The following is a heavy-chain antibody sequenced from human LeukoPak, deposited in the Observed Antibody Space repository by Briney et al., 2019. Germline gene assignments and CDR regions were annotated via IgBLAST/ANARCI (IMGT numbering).Heavy chain of an antibody. CDR3: AKYPASGSSRGIY. D-gene: IGHD6-13*01. V-gene: IGHV3-23*01. J-gene: IGHJ4*02. Sequence: GESLTLTCTASGFTFTTYDIIWVRQAPGKGLEWVSGISGSGDRTYYADSVKGRFTISRDNSKNTLYLQINSLRADDTAVYYCAKYPASGSSRGIYWGQGTLVTVSS. CDR1: GFTFTTYD. CDR2: ISGSGDRT.